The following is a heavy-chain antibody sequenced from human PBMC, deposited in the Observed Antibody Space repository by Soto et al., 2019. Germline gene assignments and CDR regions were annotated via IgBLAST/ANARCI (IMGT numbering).Heavy chain of an antibody. CDR3: ASDSGSYTLYYGMDV. CDR1: GFTFSSYS. J-gene: IGHJ6*02. D-gene: IGHD1-26*01. V-gene: IGHV3-21*01. CDR2: ISSSSSYI. Sequence: PGGSLRLSCAASGFTFSSYSMNWVRQAPGKGLEWVSSISSSSSYIYYADSVKGRFTISRDNAKNSLYLQMNSLRAEDTAVYYCASDSGSYTLYYGMDVWGQGTTVTVSS.